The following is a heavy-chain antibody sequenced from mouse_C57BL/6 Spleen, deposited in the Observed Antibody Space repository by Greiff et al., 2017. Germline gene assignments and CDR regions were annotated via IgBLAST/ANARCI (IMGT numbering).Heavy chain of an antibody. J-gene: IGHJ3*01. V-gene: IGHV1-26*01. Sequence: VQLKDSGPELVKPGASVKISCKASGYTFTDYYMNWVKQSHGKSLEWIGDINPNNGGTSYNQKFKGKATLTVDKSSSTAYMELRSLTSEDSAVYYCARDYDGFAYWGQGTLVTVSA. CDR3: ARDYDGFAY. CDR2: INPNNGGT. CDR1: GYTFTDYY. D-gene: IGHD1-1*01.